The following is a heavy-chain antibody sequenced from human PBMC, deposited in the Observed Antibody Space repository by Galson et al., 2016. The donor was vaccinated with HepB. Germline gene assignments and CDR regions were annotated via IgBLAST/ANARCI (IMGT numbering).Heavy chain of an antibody. Sequence: QSGAEVKKPGESLKISCEGSGNNFINSWIAWVRQMPGKGLEWMGIIYPDDSDTLYNPSFRGQVIISVDKSLSTAYLQWTSLKASDTAMYYCARARRFSATYYSDYWAQGTLVTVSS. V-gene: IGHV5-51*01. J-gene: IGHJ4*02. CDR3: ARARRFSATYYSDY. D-gene: IGHD3-3*01. CDR1: GNNFINSW. CDR2: IYPDDSDT.